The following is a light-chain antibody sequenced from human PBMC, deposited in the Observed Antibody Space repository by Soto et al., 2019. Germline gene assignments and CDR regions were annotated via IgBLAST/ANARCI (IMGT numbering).Light chain of an antibody. CDR3: QSFDRTLSAWV. Sequence: QSVLTQPPSVSGSPGQRVTISCAGSSSDIGTNFNVHWYQQLPGKAPKLLIYDNSHRPSGVPDRFSGSKSGTSGSLVVTGLQAEDEAYYYCQSFDRTLSAWVFGGGTKLTVL. CDR1: SSDIGTNFN. J-gene: IGLJ3*02. CDR2: DNS. V-gene: IGLV1-40*01.